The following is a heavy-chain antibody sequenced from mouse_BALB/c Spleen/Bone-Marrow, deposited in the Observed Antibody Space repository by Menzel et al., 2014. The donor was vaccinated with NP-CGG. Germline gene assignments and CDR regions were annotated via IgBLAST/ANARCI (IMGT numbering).Heavy chain of an antibody. CDR3: ARERDGYFRDAMDY. CDR2: INSNGGST. D-gene: IGHD2-3*01. Sequence: EVKVVDSGGGLVQPGGSLKLSCAASGFTFSSYGMSWVRQTPDKRLELVATINSNGGSTYYPDSVKGRFTISRDNAKNTLYLQMSSLKSEDTAMYYCARERDGYFRDAMDYWGQGTSVTVSS. J-gene: IGHJ4*01. V-gene: IGHV5-6-3*01. CDR1: GFTFSSYG.